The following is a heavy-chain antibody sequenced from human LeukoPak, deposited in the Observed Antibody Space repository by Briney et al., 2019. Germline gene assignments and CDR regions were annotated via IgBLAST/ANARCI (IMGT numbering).Heavy chain of an antibody. V-gene: IGHV3-23*01. CDR2: ISGSGGST. D-gene: IGHD2-15*01. Sequence: PGRSLRLSCAASGFTFSSYAMSWVRQAPGKGLEWVSAISGSGGSTYYADSVKGRFTISRDNSKNTLYLQMNSLRAEDTAVYYCAKGGSWSQTEHFQHWGQGTLVTVSS. CDR1: GFTFSSYA. J-gene: IGHJ1*01. CDR3: AKGGSWSQTEHFQH.